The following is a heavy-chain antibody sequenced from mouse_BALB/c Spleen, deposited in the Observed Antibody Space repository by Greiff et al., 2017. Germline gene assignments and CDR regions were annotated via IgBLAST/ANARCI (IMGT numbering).Heavy chain of an antibody. CDR2: IWGDGSK. J-gene: IGHJ4*01. Sequence: QVQLQQSGPGLVAPSQSLSITCTVSGFSLTGYGVNWVRQPPGKGLEWLGMIWGDGSKDYNSALKSGLSISKDNSKSQVFLKMNSLQTDDTARYYCAREYYGGAMDYWGQGTSVTVSS. CDR3: AREYYGGAMDY. CDR1: GFSLTGYG. V-gene: IGHV2-6-7*01. D-gene: IGHD1-1*01.